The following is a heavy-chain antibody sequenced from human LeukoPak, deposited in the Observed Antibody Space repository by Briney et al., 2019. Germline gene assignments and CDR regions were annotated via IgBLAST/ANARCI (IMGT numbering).Heavy chain of an antibody. D-gene: IGHD5-12*01. CDR1: GYTFTGYY. Sequence: ASVKVSCKASGYTFTGYYMHWVRQAPGQGLEWMGWINPNSGGTNYAQKFQGRVTMTRNTSISTAYMELSSLRSEDTAVYYCARVKWLRFSASDIWGQGTMVTVSS. CDR2: INPNSGGT. V-gene: IGHV1-2*02. J-gene: IGHJ3*02. CDR3: ARVKWLRFSASDI.